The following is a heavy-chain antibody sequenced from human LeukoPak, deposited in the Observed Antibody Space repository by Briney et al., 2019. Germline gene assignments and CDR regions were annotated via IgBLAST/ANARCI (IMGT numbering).Heavy chain of an antibody. CDR1: GYTFTTYD. CDR2: MNPNSGDT. CDR3: ARNPANSGDFDY. V-gene: IGHV1-8*01. J-gene: IGHJ4*02. D-gene: IGHD1-1*01. Sequence: ASVKVSCKASGYTFTTYDINWVRQAPGQGLEWMGWMNPNSGDTGYAQNFQGRVTMTRDTSISTAYMELTSLRSEDTAVYYCARNPANSGDFDYWGQGTLVTASS.